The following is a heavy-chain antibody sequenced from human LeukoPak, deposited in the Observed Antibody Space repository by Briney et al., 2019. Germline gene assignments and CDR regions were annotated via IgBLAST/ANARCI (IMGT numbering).Heavy chain of an antibody. CDR3: ARESDTVTTSSGEENYYMDV. J-gene: IGHJ6*03. CDR1: GYTFSSYA. CDR2: ISYDGNNK. Sequence: GGSLRVSCAASGYTFSSYAMHWVRQAPGKGLEWVAVISYDGNNKYYADSVKGRFTISRDNSKNTLYLQMNSLRAEDTAVFYCARESDTVTTSSGEENYYMDVWGKGTTVTVSS. V-gene: IGHV3-30*04. D-gene: IGHD4-11*01.